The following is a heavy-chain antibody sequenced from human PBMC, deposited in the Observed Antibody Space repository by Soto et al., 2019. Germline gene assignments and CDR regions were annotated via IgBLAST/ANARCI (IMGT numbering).Heavy chain of an antibody. J-gene: IGHJ3*02. CDR2: MNPNSGKT. V-gene: IGHV1-8*01. CDR1: GYTFTSYG. CDR3: ARVGGGNRGAFDI. D-gene: IGHD2-15*01. Sequence: ASVKVSCKASGYTFTSYGINWVRQATGQGLEWMGWMNPNSGKTTYAQKFQGRVTMTTNTSTSTAYMELSSLRSEDTAVYYCARVGGGNRGAFDIWGQGTIVTVSS.